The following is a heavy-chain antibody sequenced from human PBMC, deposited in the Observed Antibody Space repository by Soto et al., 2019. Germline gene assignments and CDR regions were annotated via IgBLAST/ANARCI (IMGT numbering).Heavy chain of an antibody. CDR3: ASELAVAGTGLDY. CDR2: INAGNGNT. J-gene: IGHJ4*02. Sequence: ASVKVSCKASGYTFTSYAMHWVRQAPAQRLEWMGWINAGNGNTKYSQKFQGRVTITRDTSASTAYMELSSLRSEDTAVYYCASELAVAGTGLDYWGQGTLVTVSS. CDR1: GYTFTSYA. D-gene: IGHD6-19*01. V-gene: IGHV1-3*01.